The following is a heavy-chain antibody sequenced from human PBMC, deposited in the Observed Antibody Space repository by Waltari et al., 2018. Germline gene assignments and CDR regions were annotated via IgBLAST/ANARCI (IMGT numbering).Heavy chain of an antibody. J-gene: IGHJ6*02. CDR1: EYTFTSSY. CDR3: ALDTGALWMDV. V-gene: IGHV1-46*01. CDR2: IKPSGGST. Sequence: QVQLVQSGAEVKKPGASVKISCKTSEYTFTSSYIHRVRQAPGQGLEWMGIIKPSGGSTIYAQKFQGRVTMTRDTSTSTVYMELSSLRSDDTAVYYCALDTGALWMDVWGQGTTVTVSS. D-gene: IGHD2-21*01.